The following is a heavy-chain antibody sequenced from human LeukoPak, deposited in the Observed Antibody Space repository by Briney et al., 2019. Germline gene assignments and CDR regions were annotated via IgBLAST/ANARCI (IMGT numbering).Heavy chain of an antibody. V-gene: IGHV4-4*07. CDR2: IYTSGST. CDR1: GGSISSYY. J-gene: IGHJ3*02. Sequence: SETLSLTCTVSGGSISSYYWSWIRQPAGKGLEWIGRIYTSGSTNYIPSLKSRVTISVDTSKNHFSLKLSSVTAADTAVYYCAVNYGDDAFDIWGQGTMVTVSS. CDR3: AVNYGDDAFDI. D-gene: IGHD4-17*01.